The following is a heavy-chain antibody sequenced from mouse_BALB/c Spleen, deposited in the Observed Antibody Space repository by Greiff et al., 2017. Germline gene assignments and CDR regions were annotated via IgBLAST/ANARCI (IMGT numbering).Heavy chain of an antibody. CDR2: ISSGGGST. CDR3: ARQVYGNYAMDY. Sequence: EVKLMESGGGLVKPGGSLKLSCAASGFAFSSYDMSWVRQTPEKRLEWVAYISSGGGSTYYPDTVKGRFTISRDNAKNTLYLQMSSLKSEDTAMYYCARQVYGNYAMDYWGQGTSVTVSA. CDR1: GFAFSSYD. J-gene: IGHJ4*01. D-gene: IGHD2-10*02. V-gene: IGHV5-12-1*01.